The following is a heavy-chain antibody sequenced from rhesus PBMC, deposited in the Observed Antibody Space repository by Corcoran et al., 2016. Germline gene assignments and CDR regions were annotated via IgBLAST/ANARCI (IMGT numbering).Heavy chain of an antibody. D-gene: IGHD5-42*01. J-gene: IGHJ2*01. CDR1: GYSISSGYY. Sequence: QVQLQESGPGLVKPSETLSLTCAVSGYSISSGYYWGWIRQPPGKGLEWIGSIYGSGGSNYLNPSLKSRGTLSVDTAKNQFSRKLSCVTAADTAVYYCARVGSSWSEWDTVGTEWYFDLWGPGTPITISS. V-gene: IGHV4S14*01. CDR3: ARVGSSWSEWDTVGTEWYFDL. CDR2: IYGSGGSN.